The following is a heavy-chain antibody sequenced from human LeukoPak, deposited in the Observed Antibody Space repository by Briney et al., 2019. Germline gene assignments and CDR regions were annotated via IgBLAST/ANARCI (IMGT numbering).Heavy chain of an antibody. CDR3: VRTPPNWGFDY. Sequence: ASVKVSCKASGYTFTTHDINWVRQATGQGLEWLGWMSPNSGDTGYARKFQGRVTMTSDSSISTAYMELSSLRSEDTAIYYCVRTPPNWGFDYWGQGTLVTVSS. CDR1: GYTFTTHD. D-gene: IGHD7-27*01. CDR2: MSPNSGDT. J-gene: IGHJ4*02. V-gene: IGHV1-8*01.